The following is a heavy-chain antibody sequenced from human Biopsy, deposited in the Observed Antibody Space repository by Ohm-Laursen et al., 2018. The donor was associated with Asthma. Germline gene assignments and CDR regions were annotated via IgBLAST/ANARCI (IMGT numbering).Heavy chain of an antibody. J-gene: IGHJ4*02. CDR3: ARHWDWGSFFDY. D-gene: IGHD7-27*01. CDR1: GGSIRTTNQY. V-gene: IGHV4-39*01. Sequence: TLSLTCTVSGGSIRTTNQYWGWIRQPPGKGLEWIGDISHAGKLTYNPSLTSRVTMSLDTSKNQFSLKLNSVTAADTAIYYCARHWDWGSFFDYWGQGTPVTVSS. CDR2: ISHAGKL.